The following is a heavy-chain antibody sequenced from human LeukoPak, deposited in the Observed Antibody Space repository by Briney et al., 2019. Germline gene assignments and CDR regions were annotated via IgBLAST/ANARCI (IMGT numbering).Heavy chain of an antibody. J-gene: IGHJ5*02. Sequence: GGSLRLSCAASGFTFSSYSMNWVRQAPGKGLEWVSYISSSSSTIYYADSVKGRFTISRDNAKNSLYLQMNSLRAEDTAVYYCASGWFDPLGQGTLVTVSS. CDR3: ASGWFDP. CDR2: ISSSSSTI. CDR1: GFTFSSYS. V-gene: IGHV3-48*01.